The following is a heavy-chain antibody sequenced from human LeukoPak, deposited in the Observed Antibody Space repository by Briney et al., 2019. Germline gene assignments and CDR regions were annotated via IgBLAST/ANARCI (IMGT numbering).Heavy chain of an antibody. CDR2: INPNSGGT. D-gene: IGHD1-26*01. Sequence: AASVKVSCKASGYTFTGYYMHWVRQAPGQGLEWMGWINPNSGGTNYAQKFQGRVTMTRDTSISTAYMELSRLRSDGTAVYYCARGLVGATYYFDYWGQGTLVTVSS. CDR1: GYTFTGYY. CDR3: ARGLVGATYYFDY. J-gene: IGHJ4*02. V-gene: IGHV1-2*02.